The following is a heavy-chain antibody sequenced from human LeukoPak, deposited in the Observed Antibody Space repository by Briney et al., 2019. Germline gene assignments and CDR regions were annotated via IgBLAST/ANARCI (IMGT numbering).Heavy chain of an antibody. Sequence: AASVKVSCKASGYTFTSYDINWVRQATGQGLEWMGWMNPNSGNTGYAQKFQGRVTITRNTSISTAYMELSSLRSEDAAVYYCARERYCSSTSCYKRKGWFDPWGQGTLVTVSS. CDR1: GYTFTSYD. CDR3: ARERYCSSTSCYKRKGWFDP. V-gene: IGHV1-8*03. CDR2: MNPNSGNT. J-gene: IGHJ5*02. D-gene: IGHD2-2*02.